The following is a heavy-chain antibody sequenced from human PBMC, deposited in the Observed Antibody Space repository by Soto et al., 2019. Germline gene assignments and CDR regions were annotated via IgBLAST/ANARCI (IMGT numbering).Heavy chain of an antibody. CDR3: ARDGGRCIGGTCLTN. CDR1: GVSIDRGGYY. Sequence: QVHLQESGPGLVKPSPTLSLICSVSGVSIDRGGYYWSWIRQRPGKALEWIGYIYRRGGGTFYNPALRSRAAISIDTSKNHLLLDLTSMTAADTAVYYCARDGGRCIGGTCLTNCGQGTLVTVSS. CDR2: IYRRGGGT. J-gene: IGHJ4*02. D-gene: IGHD2-15*01. V-gene: IGHV4-31*03.